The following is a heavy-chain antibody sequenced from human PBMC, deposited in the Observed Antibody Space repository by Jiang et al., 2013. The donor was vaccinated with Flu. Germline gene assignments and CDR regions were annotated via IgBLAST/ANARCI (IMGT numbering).Heavy chain of an antibody. J-gene: IGHJ2*01. V-gene: IGHV2-5*02. D-gene: IGHD4-17*01. CDR1: GFSLSTSGVG. CDR3: AHRVYGDYRGHWYFDL. Sequence: KPTQTLTLTCTFSGFSLSTSGVGVGWIRQPPGKALEWLALIYWDDDKRYSPSLKSRLTITKDTSKNQVVLTMTNMDPVDTATYYCAHRVYGDYRGHWYFDLWGRGTLVTVSS. CDR2: IYWDDDK.